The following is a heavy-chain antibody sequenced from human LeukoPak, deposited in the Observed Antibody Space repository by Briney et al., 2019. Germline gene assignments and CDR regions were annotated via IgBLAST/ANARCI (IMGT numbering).Heavy chain of an antibody. D-gene: IGHD6-13*01. CDR3: ARIRGYGRDYYYSHMDV. CDR2: IYHSGST. V-gene: IGHV4-38-2*02. CDR1: GYSISSGYY. Sequence: KSSETLSLTCTVSGYSISSGYYWGWIRQPPGKGREGIGSIYHSGSTYYNPSLKSRVTISVDKFKNQFYVKLDSVTAADTAVYYCARIRGYGRDYYYSHMDVWGKGTTVTVSS. J-gene: IGHJ6*03.